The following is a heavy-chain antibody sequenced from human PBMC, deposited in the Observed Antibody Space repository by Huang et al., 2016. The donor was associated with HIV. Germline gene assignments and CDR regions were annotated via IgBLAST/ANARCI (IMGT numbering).Heavy chain of an antibody. CDR2: ISYDGNKK. CDR1: GVSFSNYG. J-gene: IGHJ6*02. V-gene: IGHV3-30*18. Sequence: QVQLVESGGGVVQPGRSLRLSCAASGVSFSNYGIHWVRQAPGKGLGWVAVISYDGNKKYYADAVKGRFTISRDNSNNTLFLQMNSLRAEDTAVYYCGKDWTGSSGWFTLHYYYYGMDVWGQGTTVTVSS. CDR3: GKDWTGSSGWFTLHYYYYGMDV. D-gene: IGHD6-19*01.